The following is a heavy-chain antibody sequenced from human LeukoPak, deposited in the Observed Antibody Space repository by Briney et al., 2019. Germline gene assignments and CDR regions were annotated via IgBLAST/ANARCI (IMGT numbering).Heavy chain of an antibody. CDR1: GGSFSDYY. Sequence: AETLSLTCAAYGGSFSDYYWSWIRQPPGKGLEWIGEINHSGSTNYNPSLKSRGTISGDTSKNQFSLKLSSVTAADTAVYYCARENDPWGQGTLVTVSS. V-gene: IGHV4-34*01. CDR3: ARENDP. J-gene: IGHJ5*02. CDR2: INHSGST.